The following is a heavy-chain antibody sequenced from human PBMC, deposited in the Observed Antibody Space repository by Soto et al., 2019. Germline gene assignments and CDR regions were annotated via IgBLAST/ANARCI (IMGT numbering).Heavy chain of an antibody. CDR1: GATFSGYA. J-gene: IGHJ4*02. CDR3: VVMGNVAVSNPRSFDY. CDR2: IVPILETF. Sequence: QVQLVQSGAEVKKPGSSVKVSCKASGATFSGYAINWVRQAPGHGLEWLGRIVPILETFTYAERFQGRVALTADESTTTVYMELTNLTHEDTAVYYCVVMGNVAVSNPRSFDYCGQGTQVTVSS. V-gene: IGHV1-69*18. D-gene: IGHD6-19*01.